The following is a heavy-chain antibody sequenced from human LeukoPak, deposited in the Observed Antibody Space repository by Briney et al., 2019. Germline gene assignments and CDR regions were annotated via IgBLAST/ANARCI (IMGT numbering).Heavy chain of an antibody. CDR1: GGSINSDYYY. Sequence: SETLSLTCTVSGGSINSDYYYWSWIRQPAGKGLEWIGRIYTSGSTNYNPSLKSRVTISVDTSKNQFSLKLSSVTAADTAVYYCAREWEPNYYMDVWGKGTTVTVSS. V-gene: IGHV4-61*02. D-gene: IGHD1-26*01. J-gene: IGHJ6*03. CDR2: IYTSGST. CDR3: AREWEPNYYMDV.